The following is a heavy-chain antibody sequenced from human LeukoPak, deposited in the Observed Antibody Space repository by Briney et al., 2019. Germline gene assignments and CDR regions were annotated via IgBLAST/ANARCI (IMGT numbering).Heavy chain of an antibody. D-gene: IGHD6-19*01. Sequence: PGGSLRLSCAAYGFTFSSYAMSWVRQAPGRGLEWVSTISGSGGSTYYADSVKGRFTISRDNSKHTLYVQVNSLRAEDTAVYYCAKGKDDSSGRYFFYWGQGTLVTVSS. V-gene: IGHV3-23*01. CDR3: AKGKDDSSGRYFFY. CDR1: GFTFSSYA. J-gene: IGHJ4*02. CDR2: ISGSGGST.